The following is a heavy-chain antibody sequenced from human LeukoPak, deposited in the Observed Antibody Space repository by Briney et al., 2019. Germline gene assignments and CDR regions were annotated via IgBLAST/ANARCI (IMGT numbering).Heavy chain of an antibody. CDR1: GYTFTDYF. Sequence: GASVKVSCKASGYTFTDYFIHWVRQAPGQGLEWMGWINPNSGSTNYAQKFQGRVTMTRDTSTNTAYMELSRLRSEDTAVYYCARGHIGEYYDILTGYYKPAGYYYYYMDVWGKGTTVTVSS. D-gene: IGHD3-9*01. J-gene: IGHJ6*03. CDR3: ARGHIGEYYDILTGYYKPAGYYYYYMDV. CDR2: INPNSGST. V-gene: IGHV1-2*02.